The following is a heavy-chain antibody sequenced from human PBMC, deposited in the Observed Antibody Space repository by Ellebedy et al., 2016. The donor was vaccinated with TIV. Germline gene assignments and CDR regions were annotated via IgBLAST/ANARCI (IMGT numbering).Heavy chain of an antibody. D-gene: IGHD4-23*01. J-gene: IGHJ4*02. V-gene: IGHV3-48*02. CDR3: ARDWSWITPNRFDY. CDR2: ISGTSSRSTSTI. CDR1: GFTFSSYG. Sequence: GESLKISXAASGFTFSSYGMNWVRQGPGKGLEWVSYISGTSSRSTSTIYYADSVKGRFTISRDNAENSLYLQMNSLRDEDTAVYYCARDWSWITPNRFDYWGQGTLVTVSS.